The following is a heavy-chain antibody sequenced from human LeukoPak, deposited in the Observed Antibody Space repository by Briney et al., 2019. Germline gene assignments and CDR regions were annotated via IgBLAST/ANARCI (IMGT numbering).Heavy chain of an antibody. CDR1: GFTFSHFG. CDR2: IWHDGSKG. D-gene: IGHD2-8*01. CDR3: TKDALYANIWYYFDS. J-gene: IGHJ4*02. V-gene: IGHV3-33*06. Sequence: GRSLRLSCAASGFTFSHFGMHWVRQAPGKGLEWVAVIWHDGSKGYYGDSVKGRFTISRDNSKSTLYLQMNSPRVKDTAVYYCTKDALYANIWYYFDSWGQGTLVTVSS.